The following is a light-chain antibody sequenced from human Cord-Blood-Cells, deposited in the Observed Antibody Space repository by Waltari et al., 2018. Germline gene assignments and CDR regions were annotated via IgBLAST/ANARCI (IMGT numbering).Light chain of an antibody. V-gene: IGLV2-23*01. CDR2: EGC. CDR3: CSYAGSSTVV. J-gene: IGLJ2*01. CDR1: SSYVGRYNL. Sequence: QSALTQPASVSGSPGQSITISCPGTSSYVGRYNLVSWYQQHPGKAPKLMIYEGCKRPSGVSNRFSGSKSGNTASLTISGLQAEDEADYYCCSYAGSSTVVFGGGTKLTVL.